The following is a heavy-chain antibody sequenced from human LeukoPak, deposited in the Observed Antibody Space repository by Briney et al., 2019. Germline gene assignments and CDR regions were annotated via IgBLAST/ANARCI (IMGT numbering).Heavy chain of an antibody. D-gene: IGHD6-6*01. V-gene: IGHV4-59*08. CDR1: GGSISSYY. CDR2: IYYSGTT. Sequence: SETLSLTCTVSGGSISSYYWSWIRQPPGKGLEWIGYIYYSGTTSYNPSLKSRVTASVDTSKNQFSLMLSSVTAADTAVYYCARHGVQNFDYWGQGTLVTVSS. CDR3: ARHGVQNFDY. J-gene: IGHJ4*02.